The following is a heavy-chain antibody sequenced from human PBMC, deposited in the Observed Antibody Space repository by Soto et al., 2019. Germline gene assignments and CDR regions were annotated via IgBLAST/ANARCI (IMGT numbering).Heavy chain of an antibody. Sequence: SETMSLTCVVSDGSISSYDWWTWVRQPPGKGLEWIGKMYHSGGADYSPSLKSRVTISADSSKNHFSLRLTGVTAADTAVYYCATGNVDSMLEYWGQGTLVTVSS. D-gene: IGHD3-3*01. J-gene: IGHJ4*02. V-gene: IGHV4-4*02. CDR3: ATGNVDSMLEY. CDR2: MYHSGGA. CDR1: DGSISSYDW.